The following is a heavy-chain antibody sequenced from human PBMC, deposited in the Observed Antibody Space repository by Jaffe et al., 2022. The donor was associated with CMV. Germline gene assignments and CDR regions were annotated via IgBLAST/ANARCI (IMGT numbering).Heavy chain of an antibody. CDR3: ARGAYTTEP. J-gene: IGHJ5*02. CDR2: IWYDGSNK. Sequence: QVQLVESGGGVVQPGRSLRLSCVASGFNFGSYGMHWVRQAPGKGLEWVAVIWYDGSNKYYGDSVKGRFTISRDNSNNTLFLEMNNVRVEDTAVYYCARGAYTTEPWGQGTLVTVSS. D-gene: IGHD2-2*02. V-gene: IGHV3-33*01. CDR1: GFNFGSYG.